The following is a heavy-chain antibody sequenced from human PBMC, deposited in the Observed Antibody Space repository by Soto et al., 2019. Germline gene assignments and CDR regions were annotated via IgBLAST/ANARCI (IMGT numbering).Heavy chain of an antibody. CDR3: AKDLRMAALGYCGVDV. CDR2: ISGSGGTT. J-gene: IGHJ6*02. D-gene: IGHD6-13*01. V-gene: IGHV3-23*01. Sequence: GGSLRLSCAASGFTFSTYAMSWVRQAPGKGLEWVSTISGSGGTTYYADSVKGRFTISRDNSKNTLYLQMNSLRAEDTAVYYCAKDLRMAALGYCGVDVRGQGTTVTVSS. CDR1: GFTFSTYA.